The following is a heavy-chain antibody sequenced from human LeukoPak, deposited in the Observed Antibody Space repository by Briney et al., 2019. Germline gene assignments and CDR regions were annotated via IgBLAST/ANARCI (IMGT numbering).Heavy chain of an antibody. V-gene: IGHV5-51*01. Sequence: GESLKISCKGSGYTSATYWIGWVRQMPGKGLGWMGIIYPGDSRTTYSPSFQGQVTISADKSIRTAYLQWNSLKASDTAIYYCVRHLSDITSCPNYWGPGTLITVAS. D-gene: IGHD2-2*01. CDR1: GYTSATYW. J-gene: IGHJ4*02. CDR2: IYPGDSRT. CDR3: VRHLSDITSCPNY.